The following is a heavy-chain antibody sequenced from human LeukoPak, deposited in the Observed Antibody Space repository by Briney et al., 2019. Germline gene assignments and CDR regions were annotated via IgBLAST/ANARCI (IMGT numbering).Heavy chain of an antibody. Sequence: GGSLRLSCAVSGFTVSNNFMNWVRQAPGKGLEWVSAISGSGGSTYYADSVKGRLTISRDNSKNTLYLQMNSLRAEDTAVYYCAKATATMVPRNSPPDYWGQGTLVTVSS. CDR3: AKATATMVPRNSPPDY. V-gene: IGHV3-23*01. CDR1: GFTVSNNF. J-gene: IGHJ4*02. D-gene: IGHD3-10*01. CDR2: ISGSGGST.